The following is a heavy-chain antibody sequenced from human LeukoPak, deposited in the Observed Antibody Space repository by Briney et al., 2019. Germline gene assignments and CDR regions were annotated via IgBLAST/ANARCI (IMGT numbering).Heavy chain of an antibody. CDR1: GFAFSSQA. J-gene: IGHJ4*02. CDR3: ARAPEWLSFDY. V-gene: IGHV3-53*04. CDR2: IYSGGST. Sequence: PGGSLRLSCAASGFAFSSQAMGWVRQAPGKGLEWVSVIYSGGSTHYADSVKGRFTISRHNSKNTLYLQMNSLRAEDTAVYYCARAPEWLSFDYWGQGTLVTVSS. D-gene: IGHD6-19*01.